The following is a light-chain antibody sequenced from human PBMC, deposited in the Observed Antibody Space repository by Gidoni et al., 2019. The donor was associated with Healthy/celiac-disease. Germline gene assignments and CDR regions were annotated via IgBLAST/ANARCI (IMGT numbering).Light chain of an antibody. CDR2: AAS. J-gene: IGKJ2*01. V-gene: IGKV1-9*01. CDR1: QGIRSY. Sequence: DIQLTQSPSFLSASVGDRVTITCRASQGIRSYLAWYQQKPGKAPKLLIYAASTLQSGVPSRFSGSGSGTEFTLTISSLQPEDFATYYCQQLNSYPQGTFGQGTKLEIK. CDR3: QQLNSYPQGT.